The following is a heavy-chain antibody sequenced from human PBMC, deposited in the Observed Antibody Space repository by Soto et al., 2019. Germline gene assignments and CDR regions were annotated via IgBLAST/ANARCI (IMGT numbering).Heavy chain of an antibody. D-gene: IGHD2-21*01. V-gene: IGHV1-69*02. Sequence: QVQVVQSGAEVKTPESSVKVSCKPSGGTFNTYTVNWVRLAPGHGLEWMGKCIPTLDMANYAQKFQDRVTITADRSTFTAYMELSSLTADDTAVYYCAITYCRDNSCPRDFDFWGLGTGVTVSS. J-gene: IGHJ4*02. CDR1: GGTFNTYT. CDR3: AITYCRDNSCPRDFDF. CDR2: CIPTLDMA.